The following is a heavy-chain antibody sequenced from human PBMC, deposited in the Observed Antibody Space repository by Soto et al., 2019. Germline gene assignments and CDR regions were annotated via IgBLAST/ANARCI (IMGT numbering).Heavy chain of an antibody. Sequence: QVQLVESGGGVVQPGRSLRLSCAASGFTFSSYGMHWVRQAPGKGLEWVAVISYDGSNKYYADSVKGRFTISRDNSKNTXDXXMNSLRAEDTAGDYCAKKMYYDILTGSGGHDAFDIWGQGTMVTVSS. CDR3: AKKMYYDILTGSGGHDAFDI. J-gene: IGHJ3*02. CDR1: GFTFSSYG. CDR2: ISYDGSNK. V-gene: IGHV3-30*18. D-gene: IGHD3-9*01.